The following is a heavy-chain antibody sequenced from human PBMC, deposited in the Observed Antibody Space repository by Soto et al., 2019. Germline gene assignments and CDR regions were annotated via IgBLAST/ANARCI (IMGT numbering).Heavy chain of an antibody. J-gene: IGHJ4*02. Sequence: GGSLTLSCPASGFTYSSSSMNWVRPAPGKGLAWVSYISSSSSKIYYADSVKGRFTISRDKAKHSLYLQMNSLRAEDTAVYYCAGTSGGSGSNCPYRGQGTLVTVSS. CDR2: ISSSSSKI. CDR1: GFTYSSSS. V-gene: IGHV3-48*01. D-gene: IGHD2-15*01. CDR3: AGTSGGSGSNCPY.